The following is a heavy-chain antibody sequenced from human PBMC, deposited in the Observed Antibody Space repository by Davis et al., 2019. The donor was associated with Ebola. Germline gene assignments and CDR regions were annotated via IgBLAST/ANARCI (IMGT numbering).Heavy chain of an antibody. CDR3: ARVSLIVDVMIDY. J-gene: IGHJ4*02. Sequence: AASVKVSCKASGGTFSSYTISWVRQAPGQGLEWMGWISAYNGNTNYAQNLQGRVTMTTDTSTSTAYMELRSLRSDDTAVYYCARVSLIVDVMIDYWGQGTLVTVSS. D-gene: IGHD3-22*01. CDR1: GGTFSSYT. V-gene: IGHV1-18*01. CDR2: ISAYNGNT.